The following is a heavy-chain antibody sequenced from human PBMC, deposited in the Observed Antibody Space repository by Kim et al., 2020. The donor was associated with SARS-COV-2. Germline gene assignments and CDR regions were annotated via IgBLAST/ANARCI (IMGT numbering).Heavy chain of an antibody. V-gene: IGHV1-2*06. CDR2: INPNSGGT. D-gene: IGHD3-22*01. CDR3: AREVGYYDSSGCLDY. CDR1: GYTFTGYY. J-gene: IGHJ4*02. Sequence: ASVKVSCKASGYTFTGYYMHWVRQAPGQGLEWMGRINPNSGGTNYAQKFQGRVTMTRDTSISTAYMELSRLRSDDTAVYYCAREVGYYDSSGCLDYWGQGTLVTVSS.